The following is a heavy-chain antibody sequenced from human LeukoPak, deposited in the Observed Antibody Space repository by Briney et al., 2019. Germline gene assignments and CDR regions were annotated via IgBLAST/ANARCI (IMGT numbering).Heavy chain of an antibody. J-gene: IGHJ4*02. Sequence: PGGSLRLSCAASGFTFSNAWMSWVRQAPGKGLEWVGRIKSKTDGGTTDYAAPVKGRFTISRDDSKSTLYLQMNSLRAEDTAVYYCARGGYHAYYLDYWGQGSLVTVSS. CDR1: GFTFSNAW. CDR2: IKSKTDGGTT. D-gene: IGHD5-18*01. CDR3: ARGGYHAYYLDY. V-gene: IGHV3-15*05.